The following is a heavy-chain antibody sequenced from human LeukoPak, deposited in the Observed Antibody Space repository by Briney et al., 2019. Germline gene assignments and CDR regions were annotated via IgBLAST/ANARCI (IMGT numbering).Heavy chain of an antibody. V-gene: IGHV4-38-2*02. CDR2: IYHSGST. CDR3: ARSPRHSGWFFYWFDP. Sequence: SETLSLTCTVSGYSISSGYYWGWIRQPPGKGLEWIGSIYHSGSTYYNPSLKSRVTISVDTSKNQFSLKLSSVTAADTAVYYCARSPRHSGWFFYWFDPWGQGTLVTVSS. D-gene: IGHD6-19*01. J-gene: IGHJ5*02. CDR1: GYSISSGYY.